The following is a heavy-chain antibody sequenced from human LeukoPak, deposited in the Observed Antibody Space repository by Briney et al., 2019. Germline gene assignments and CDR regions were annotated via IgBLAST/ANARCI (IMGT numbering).Heavy chain of an antibody. Sequence: ASVKVSCKASGYTFSSYGISWVRQAPGQGLEWMGWISTFNDNTNYAQKFQGRVTMTTDTSTSTAYMELRSLRSDDTAVFYCARSLRLYSSSSPFDYWGQGTLVTVSS. CDR3: ARSLRLYSSSSPFDY. CDR1: GYTFSSYG. J-gene: IGHJ4*02. CDR2: ISTFNDNT. V-gene: IGHV1-18*01. D-gene: IGHD6-6*01.